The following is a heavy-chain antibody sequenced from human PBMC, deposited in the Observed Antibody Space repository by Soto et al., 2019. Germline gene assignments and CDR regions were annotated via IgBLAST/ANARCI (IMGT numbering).Heavy chain of an antibody. CDR3: AGEADCSGGSCAVDY. D-gene: IGHD2-15*01. CDR2: ISSSGSTI. V-gene: IGHV3-11*01. J-gene: IGHJ4*02. Sequence: QVQLVEPGGGLVKPGGSLRLSCAASGFTFSDYYMSWFRQAPGKGLEWVSYISSSGSTIYYADSVKGRFTCSRDNAKNSLYLQMNSLRAEDTAVYYCAGEADCSGGSCAVDYWGQGTLVTVSS. CDR1: GFTFSDYY.